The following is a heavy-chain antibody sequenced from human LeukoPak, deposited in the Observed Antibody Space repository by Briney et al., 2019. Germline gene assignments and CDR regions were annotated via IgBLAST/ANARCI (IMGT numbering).Heavy chain of an antibody. J-gene: IGHJ4*02. D-gene: IGHD2-15*01. V-gene: IGHV3-21*01. CDR1: GFTFSSYS. Sequence: GGSLRLSCAASGFTFSSYSMNWVRQAPGKGLEWVSSISSSSSYIYYADSVKGRFTISRDNAKNSLYLQMNSLRAEDTAVYYCARSYCSGGSCYPSDYWGQGTLATVSS. CDR2: ISSSSSYI. CDR3: ARSYCSGGSCYPSDY.